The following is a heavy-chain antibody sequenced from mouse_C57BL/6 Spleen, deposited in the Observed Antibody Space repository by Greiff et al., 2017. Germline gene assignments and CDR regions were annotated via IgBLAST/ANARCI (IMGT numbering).Heavy chain of an antibody. CDR3: ARERVCYDYDGGGYAMDY. V-gene: IGHV5-16*01. CDR1: GFTFSDYH. D-gene: IGHD2-4*01. Sequence: EVKLQESEGGLVQPGSSMKLSCTASGFTFSDYHMAWVRQVPEKGLEWVANINYDGSSTYYLDSLKSRFIISRDNAKNILYLQMSSLKSEDTATYYCARERVCYDYDGGGYAMDYWGQGTSVTVSS. CDR2: INYDGSST. J-gene: IGHJ4*01.